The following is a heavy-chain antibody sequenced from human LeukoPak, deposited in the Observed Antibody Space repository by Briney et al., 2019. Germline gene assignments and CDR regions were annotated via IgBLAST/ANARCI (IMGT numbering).Heavy chain of an antibody. D-gene: IGHD3-9*01. Sequence: GESLKISCKGSGYSFTTYWIVWVRQMPGKGLEWMGIIYPGDSDTTYTPSFQGQVTISADKSISIAYLQWSSLKASDTAIYYCARQFDHVHPHFDYWGQGTLVTVSS. CDR2: IYPGDSDT. CDR1: GYSFTTYW. V-gene: IGHV5-51*01. CDR3: ARQFDHVHPHFDY. J-gene: IGHJ4*02.